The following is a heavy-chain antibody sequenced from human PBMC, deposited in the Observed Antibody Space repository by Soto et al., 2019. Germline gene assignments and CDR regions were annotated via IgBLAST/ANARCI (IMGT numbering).Heavy chain of an antibody. Sequence: QVQLVESGGGVVQPGRSLRLSCAASGFTFSSYGMHWVRQAPGKGLEWVAVIWYDGSNKYYADSVMGRFTISRDNYKNTLYLQMNGLRAGDTGVYSCAREMLPRYDSSCFDYWGQGTLVTVSS. J-gene: IGHJ4*02. D-gene: IGHD3-22*01. CDR1: GFTFSSYG. V-gene: IGHV3-33*01. CDR3: AREMLPRYDSSCFDY. CDR2: IWYDGSNK.